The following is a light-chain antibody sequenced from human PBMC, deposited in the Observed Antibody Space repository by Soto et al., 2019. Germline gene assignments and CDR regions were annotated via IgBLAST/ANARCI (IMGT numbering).Light chain of an antibody. Sequence: QSVLTQPPSVSAAPGQKVTISCSGSSSNIGNNYVSWYQQLPGTAPKLLIYDNNKRPSEIPDRFSGSKSGTSATLGITGLQTGDEADYYCGTWDSSLRGVFGTGTKLTV. CDR1: SSNIGNNY. CDR2: DNN. CDR3: GTWDSSLRGV. V-gene: IGLV1-51*01. J-gene: IGLJ1*01.